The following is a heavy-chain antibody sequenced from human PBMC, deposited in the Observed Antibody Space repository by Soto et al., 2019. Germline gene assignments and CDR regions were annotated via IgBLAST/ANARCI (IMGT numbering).Heavy chain of an antibody. V-gene: IGHV4-59*08. CDR3: ARHPGYYDVLTGYSTYYFDY. Sequence: QVQLQESGPGLVKPSETLSLTCTVSGGSNSPYYWSWIRQPPGKGLEWIGYIYYRGNTNYNPSFKSRVTISVDTSKNQFSLRLSSVTAADTAVYYCARHPGYYDVLTGYSTYYFDYWGQGTLVTVSS. J-gene: IGHJ4*02. CDR1: GGSNSPYY. D-gene: IGHD3-9*01. CDR2: IYYRGNT.